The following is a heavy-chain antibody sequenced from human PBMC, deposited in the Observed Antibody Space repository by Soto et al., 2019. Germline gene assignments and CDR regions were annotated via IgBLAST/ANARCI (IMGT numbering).Heavy chain of an antibody. D-gene: IGHD4-17*01. CDR3: ARTTVTTFNHLDH. V-gene: IGHV3-30-3*01. CDR1: GFTFSSYA. CDR2: ISYDGSNK. J-gene: IGHJ4*02. Sequence: GGSLRLSCAASGFTFSSYAMHWVRQAPGKGLEWVAVISYDGSNKYYADSVKGRFIISRDNSKNTLYLQMNSLRVEDTALYNCARTTVTTFNHLDHWGQGTLVTVSS.